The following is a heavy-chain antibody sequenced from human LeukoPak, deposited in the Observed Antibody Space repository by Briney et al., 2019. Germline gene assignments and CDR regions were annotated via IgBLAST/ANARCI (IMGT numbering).Heavy chain of an antibody. CDR1: GVSMSSYH. CDR2: ISANWNT. V-gene: IGHV4-4*07. J-gene: IGHJ6*02. CDR3: ARGDSNHYYYGMDV. Sequence: SETLSLTCSVSGVSMSSYHWNWIRQPAGEGLEWIGRISANWNTNFNPSLKSRVSMSVDTSKNQFSLKLSSVTAADTAVYYCARGDSNHYYYGMDVWDQGTTVTVSS. D-gene: IGHD4-11*01.